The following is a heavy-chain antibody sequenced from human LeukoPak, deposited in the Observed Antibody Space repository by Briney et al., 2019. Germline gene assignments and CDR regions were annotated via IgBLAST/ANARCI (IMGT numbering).Heavy chain of an antibody. D-gene: IGHD6-19*01. CDR1: GFTFSGSA. CDR3: TSPSSGWYHGVY. Sequence: GGSLRLSCAASGFTFSGSAMHWVRQASGKGLEWVGRIRSKANSYATAYAASVKSRFTISRDDPKNTAYLQMNSLKTEDTAVYYCTSPSSGWYHGVYWGQGTLVTVSS. J-gene: IGHJ4*02. V-gene: IGHV3-73*01. CDR2: IRSKANSYAT.